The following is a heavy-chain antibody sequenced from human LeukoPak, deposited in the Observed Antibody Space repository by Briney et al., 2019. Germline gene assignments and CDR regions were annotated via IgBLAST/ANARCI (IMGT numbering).Heavy chain of an antibody. CDR3: AKAIYDILTGPYYYYGMDV. J-gene: IGHJ6*02. CDR1: GFTFSSHW. CDR2: ISYDGSNK. Sequence: GGSLRLSCAASGFTFSSHWMSWVRQAPGKGLEWVAVISYDGSNKYYADSVKGRFTISRDNSKNTLYLQMNSLRAEDTAVYYCAKAIYDILTGPYYYYGMDVWGQGTTVTVSS. D-gene: IGHD3-9*01. V-gene: IGHV3-30*18.